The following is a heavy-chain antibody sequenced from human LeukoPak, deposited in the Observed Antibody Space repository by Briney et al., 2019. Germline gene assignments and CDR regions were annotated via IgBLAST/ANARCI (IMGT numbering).Heavy chain of an antibody. D-gene: IGHD6-19*01. Sequence: GGSLRLSCAAXAXSVSXKYXXWVXQXPGXGLEWVSVLYTGGDTFYADSVRGRFTISRDNFRNTVSPQMNSLRADDTALYYCXGGQMFTSGGFESWGQGALVTVSS. J-gene: IGHJ4*02. CDR3: XGGQMFTSGGFES. CDR2: LYTGGDT. V-gene: IGHV3-53*01. CDR1: AXSVSXKY.